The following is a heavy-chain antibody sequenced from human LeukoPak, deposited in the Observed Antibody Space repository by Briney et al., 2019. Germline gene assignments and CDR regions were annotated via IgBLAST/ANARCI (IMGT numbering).Heavy chain of an antibody. D-gene: IGHD3-3*01. CDR3: ARGFYYDFWSGYYQYNWFDP. J-gene: IGHJ5*02. CDR1: GGSFSGYY. Sequence: SETLSLTCAVYGGSFSGYYWSWIRQPPGKGLEWIGEISHSGSTNYNPSLKSRVTISVDTSKNQFSLKLSSVTAADTAVYYCARGFYYDFWSGYYQYNWFDPWGQGTLVTVSS. CDR2: ISHSGST. V-gene: IGHV4-34*01.